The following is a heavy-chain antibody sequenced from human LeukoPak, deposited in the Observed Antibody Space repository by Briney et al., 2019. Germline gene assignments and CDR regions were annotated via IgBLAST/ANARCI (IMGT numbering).Heavy chain of an antibody. CDR2: ISNSDDST. V-gene: IGHV3-23*01. CDR3: AKATGYLL. J-gene: IGHJ4*02. D-gene: IGHD1-14*01. CDR1: GFPFSSYA. Sequence: GGSLRLSCAASGFPFSSYAMSWVRQAPGKGLEWASTISNSDDSTYNADSVKGRFTISRDNSENTLFLRMNSLRAEDTAVYYCAKATGYLLWGQGTLVIVSS.